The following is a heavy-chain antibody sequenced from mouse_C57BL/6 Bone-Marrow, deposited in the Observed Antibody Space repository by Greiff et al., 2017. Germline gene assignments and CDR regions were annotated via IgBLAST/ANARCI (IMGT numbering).Heavy chain of an antibody. CDR3: AREGYYDAMDY. CDR2: ISYSGST. CDR1: GYSITSGYD. D-gene: IGHD2-2*01. Sequence: EVKLMESGPGMVKPSQSLSLTCTVTGYSITSGYDWHWIRHFPGNKLEWMGYISYSGSTNYNPSLKSRISITHDTSKNHFFLKLNSVTTEDTATYVCAREGYYDAMDYWGQGTSVTVSS. J-gene: IGHJ4*01. V-gene: IGHV3-1*01.